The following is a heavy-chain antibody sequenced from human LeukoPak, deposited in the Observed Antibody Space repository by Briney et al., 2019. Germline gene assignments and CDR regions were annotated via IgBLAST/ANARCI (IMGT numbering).Heavy chain of an antibody. CDR1: GFTFSDYY. CDR2: ISSSGSTI. Sequence: GGSLRLSCAASGFTFSDYYMSWIRQAPGKGLEWVSYISSSGSTIYYADSVKGRFTISRDNAKNSLYLQMNSLRAEDTAVYYCARDHSKWGYNWFDPWGQGTLVTVSS. D-gene: IGHD3-16*01. V-gene: IGHV3-11*01. CDR3: ARDHSKWGYNWFDP. J-gene: IGHJ5*02.